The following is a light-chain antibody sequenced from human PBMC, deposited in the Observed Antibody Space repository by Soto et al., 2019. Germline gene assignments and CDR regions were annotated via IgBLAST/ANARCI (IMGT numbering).Light chain of an antibody. J-gene: IGKJ5*01. V-gene: IGKV3-15*01. Sequence: EIVMTQSPATLSVSPGERATLSCMASESVSRNLAWYQQKPGQAPRLLIYDASTRATGIPDRFSGGGSGTEFTLTISSLQYEDFVVYYCQQYNSWPPITFGQGTRLEIK. CDR2: DAS. CDR3: QQYNSWPPIT. CDR1: ESVSRN.